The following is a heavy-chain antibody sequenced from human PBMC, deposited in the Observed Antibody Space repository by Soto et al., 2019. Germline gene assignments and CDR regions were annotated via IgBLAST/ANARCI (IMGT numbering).Heavy chain of an antibody. CDR2: IYYSGST. J-gene: IGHJ6*02. D-gene: IGHD3-22*01. CDR1: GGSISSYY. CDR3: ARGDGGGYYLADYYYGMDV. Sequence: SETLSLTCTVSGGSISSYYWSWIRQPPGKGLEWIGYIYYSGSTNYNPSLKSRVTVSVDTSKNQFSLKLSSVTAADTAVYYCARGDGGGYYLADYYYGMDVWGQGTTVTVSS. V-gene: IGHV4-59*01.